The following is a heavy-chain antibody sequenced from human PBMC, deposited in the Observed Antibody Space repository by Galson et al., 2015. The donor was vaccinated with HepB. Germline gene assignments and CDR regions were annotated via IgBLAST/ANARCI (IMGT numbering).Heavy chain of an antibody. CDR1: GFTFSSYA. CDR3: AKKMDVGFYPFDY. CDR2: ISGSGGST. V-gene: IGHV3-23*01. D-gene: IGHD2/OR15-2a*01. J-gene: IGHJ4*02. Sequence: SLRLSCAASGFTFSSYAMSWVRQAPGKGLEWVSAISGSGGSTYYADSVKGRFTISRDNSKNTLYLQMNSLRAEDTAVYYCAKKMDVGFYPFDYWGQGTLVTVSS.